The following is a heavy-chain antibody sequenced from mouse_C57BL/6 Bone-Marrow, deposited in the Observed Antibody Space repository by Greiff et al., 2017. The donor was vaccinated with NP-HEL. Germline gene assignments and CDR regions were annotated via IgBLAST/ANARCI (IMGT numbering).Heavy chain of an antibody. CDR3: ARDDYDGGSY. J-gene: IGHJ3*01. CDR2: ISDGGSYT. Sequence: EVQRVESGGGLVKPGGSLKLSCAASGFTFSSYAMSWVRQTPEKRLEWVATISDGGSYTYYPDNVKGRFTISRDNAKNNLYLQMSHLKSEDTAMYYCARDDYDGGSYWGQGTLVTVSA. V-gene: IGHV5-4*01. D-gene: IGHD2-4*01. CDR1: GFTFSSYA.